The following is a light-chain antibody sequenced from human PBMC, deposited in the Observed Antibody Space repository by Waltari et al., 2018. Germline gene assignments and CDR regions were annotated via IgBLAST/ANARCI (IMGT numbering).Light chain of an antibody. CDR3: TSYTSSTTFYV. J-gene: IGLJ1*01. Sequence: QSALTQPASVSGSPGQSITISCTGTSSDIGGYPYVSWYQQHPGKAPKLMIHYVNKRPLGVSYRFSGFKSGNTASLTISGLQADDEADYYCTSYTSSTTFYVFGTGTKVTVL. CDR2: YVN. V-gene: IGLV2-14*01. CDR1: SSDIGGYPY.